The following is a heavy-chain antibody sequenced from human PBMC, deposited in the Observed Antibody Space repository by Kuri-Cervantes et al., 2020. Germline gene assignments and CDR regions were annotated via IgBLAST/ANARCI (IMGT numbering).Heavy chain of an antibody. J-gene: IGHJ4*02. CDR2: TRNKAKSYTT. CDR1: GFTFSDHY. V-gene: IGHV3-72*01. Sequence: GGSLRLSCAASGFTFSDHYMDWVRQAPGKGLEWVGRTRNKAKSYTTEYAASVKDRFTISRDDSKNSLYLQMNSLKTEDTAVYYCARVRAYYYDHWGQGTLVTVSS. CDR3: ARVRAYYYDH.